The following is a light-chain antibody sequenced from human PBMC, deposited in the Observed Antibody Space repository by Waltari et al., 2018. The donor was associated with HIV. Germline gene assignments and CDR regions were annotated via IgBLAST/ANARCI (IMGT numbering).Light chain of an antibody. J-gene: IGLJ1*01. CDR1: SSNVGSDDL. V-gene: IGLV2-23*02. Sequence: QSALTQPASVSGSPGQSITISCTGTSSNVGSDDLVSWYQQTPGEAPKLIIYEVTKRPSGVSNRFSGSKSGNTASLTISGLQAEDEADYYCCSCPRSGIRYVFGTGTKVTVL. CDR3: CSCPRSGIRYV. CDR2: EVT.